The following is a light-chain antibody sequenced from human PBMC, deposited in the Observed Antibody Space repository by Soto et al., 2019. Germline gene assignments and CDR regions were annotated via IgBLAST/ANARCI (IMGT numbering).Light chain of an antibody. CDR2: GAS. CDR1: QSVSSSY. V-gene: IGKV3-20*01. CDR3: QLTELT. J-gene: IGKJ4*01. Sequence: EIVLTQSPGTLSLSPGERATLSCRASQSVSSSYLAWYQQKPGQAPRLLIYGASSRATGIPDRFSGSGSGTDLTLTISRLEPEDFAVYYCQLTELTFGGGTKVEIK.